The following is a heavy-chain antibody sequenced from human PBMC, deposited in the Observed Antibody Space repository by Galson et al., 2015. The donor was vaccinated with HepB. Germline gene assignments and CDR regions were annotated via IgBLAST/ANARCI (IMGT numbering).Heavy chain of an antibody. Sequence: TLSLTCTVSGGSISSGSYYWSWIRQPAGTGLEWIGRIYTSGSTNYNPSLKSRVTISVDTSKNQFSLKLSSVTAADTAVYYCARDIVAEGFDPWGQGTLVTVSS. CDR2: IYTSGST. J-gene: IGHJ5*02. V-gene: IGHV4-61*02. D-gene: IGHD2-15*01. CDR3: ARDIVAEGFDP. CDR1: GGSISSGSYY.